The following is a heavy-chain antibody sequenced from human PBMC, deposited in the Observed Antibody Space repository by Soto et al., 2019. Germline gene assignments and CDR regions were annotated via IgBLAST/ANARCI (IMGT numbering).Heavy chain of an antibody. CDR2: ISFDGSNQ. CDR3: AKSRDGYNFYYYYGMDV. V-gene: IGHV3-30*18. CDR1: GFTFRNYG. Sequence: QVQLVESGGGVVEPGRSLRLSCAVSGFTFRNYGMHWVRQASGKGLEWVAVISFDGSNQYYGDSVKDRFTISRDNSKNSLYLQMNSLRAEDTAVYFCAKSRDGYNFYYYYGMDVWGQGTPVTVSS. J-gene: IGHJ6*02. D-gene: IGHD5-12*01.